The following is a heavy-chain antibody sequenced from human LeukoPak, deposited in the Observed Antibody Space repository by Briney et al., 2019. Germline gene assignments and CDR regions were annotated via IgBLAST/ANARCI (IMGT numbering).Heavy chain of an antibody. CDR2: INWNGGST. CDR1: GFTFDYYG. Sequence: GGSLRLSCAASGFTFDYYGMSWVRQAPGKGLEWVSGINWNGGSTGYADSVKGRFTISRYNAKNSLYLQMNSLRAEDTALYYCASWAAAGTKEVYWGQGTLFTVSS. D-gene: IGHD6-13*01. CDR3: ASWAAAGTKEVY. J-gene: IGHJ4*02. V-gene: IGHV3-20*04.